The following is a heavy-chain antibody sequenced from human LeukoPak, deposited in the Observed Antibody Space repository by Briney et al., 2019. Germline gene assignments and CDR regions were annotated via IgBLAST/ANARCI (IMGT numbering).Heavy chain of an antibody. J-gene: IGHJ4*02. D-gene: IGHD3-10*01. CDR1: GGTFSSYA. Sequence: SVKVSCKASGGTFSSYAISWVRQAPGQGLEWMGRIIPILGIANYAQKFQGRVTITADKSTSTAYMELSSLRSEDTAVYYCAAAFGRWSAGTFDYWGQGTLVTVSS. CDR3: AAAFGRWSAGTFDY. V-gene: IGHV1-69*04. CDR2: IIPILGIA.